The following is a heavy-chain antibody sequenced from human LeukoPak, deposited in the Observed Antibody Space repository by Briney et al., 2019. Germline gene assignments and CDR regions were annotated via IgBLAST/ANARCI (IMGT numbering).Heavy chain of an antibody. D-gene: IGHD6-19*01. Sequence: GGSLRLSCAGSGFTFSNYWMHWVRQVPGKGLVWVSRINGDGRRTTYADSVKGRFTISRDNAQNTLYLQMNSLRAEDTAVYYCARDPDSGGWSFEHYWGQGALVTVSS. CDR1: GFTFSNYW. CDR2: INGDGRRT. J-gene: IGHJ4*02. CDR3: ARDPDSGGWSFEHY. V-gene: IGHV3-74*01.